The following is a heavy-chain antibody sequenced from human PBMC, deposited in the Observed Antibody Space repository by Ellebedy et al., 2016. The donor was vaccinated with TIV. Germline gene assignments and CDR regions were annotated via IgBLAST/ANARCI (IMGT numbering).Heavy chain of an antibody. CDR2: IYQDGSEQ. CDR3: ARVFISYFFDY. V-gene: IGHV3-7*01. J-gene: IGHJ4*02. Sequence: GGSLRLSCAASGFTTSGMHWVRQAPGKGLEWVANIYQDGSEQHYADSVKGRFTISRDSSRNTVYLQMNNLRADDTAVYYCARVFISYFFDYWGQGTLVTVSS. D-gene: IGHD2-2*01. CDR1: GFTTSG.